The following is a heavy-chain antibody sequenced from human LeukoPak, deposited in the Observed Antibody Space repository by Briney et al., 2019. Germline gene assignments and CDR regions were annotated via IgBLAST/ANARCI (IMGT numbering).Heavy chain of an antibody. CDR3: ARDGRYGYYYYGMGV. CDR2: INPSGGST. Sequence: ASVKVPCKASGYTFTSYYMHWVRQAPGQGLEWMGIINPSGGSTSYAQKFQGRVTMTRDASTSTVYMELSSLRSEDTAVYYCARDGRYGYYYYGMGVWGQGTTVTVSS. V-gene: IGHV1-46*01. J-gene: IGHJ6*02. CDR1: GYTFTSYY. D-gene: IGHD3-9*01.